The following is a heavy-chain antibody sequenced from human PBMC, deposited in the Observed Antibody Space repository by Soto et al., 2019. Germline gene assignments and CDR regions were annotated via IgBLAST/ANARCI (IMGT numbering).Heavy chain of an antibody. J-gene: IGHJ4*02. V-gene: IGHV4-31*03. D-gene: IGHD5-12*01. CDR3: ACRDGYNRNVFDY. CDR1: GGSISSGGYY. Sequence: PSETLSLTCTVSGGSISSGGYYWSWIRQHPGKGLEWIGCIYYSGSTYYNPSLKSRVTISVDTSKNQFSLKLSSVTAADTAVYYCACRDGYNRNVFDYWGQGTLVTVSS. CDR2: IYYSGST.